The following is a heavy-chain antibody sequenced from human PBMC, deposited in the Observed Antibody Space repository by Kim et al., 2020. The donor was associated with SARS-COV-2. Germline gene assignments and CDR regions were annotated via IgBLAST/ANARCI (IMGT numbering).Heavy chain of an antibody. Sequence: SITTSPDSVRGRFPISRDNARSTLYLQMNSLGAEDTALYYCARDLSGSDDLWGQGTLVTVSS. CDR3: ARDLSGSDDL. CDR2: SIT. D-gene: IGHD5-12*01. V-gene: IGHV3-74*01. J-gene: IGHJ5*02.